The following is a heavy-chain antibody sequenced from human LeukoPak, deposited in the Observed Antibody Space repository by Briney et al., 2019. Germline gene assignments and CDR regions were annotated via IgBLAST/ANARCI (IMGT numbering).Heavy chain of an antibody. CDR3: ASQPLTAADSSGYDWFDP. CDR1: GYTFTGYY. V-gene: IGHV1-18*04. J-gene: IGHJ5*02. D-gene: IGHD3-22*01. Sequence: GASVKVSCKASGYTFTGYYMHWVRQAPGQGLEWMGRISPYNGNTNYAQKVQDRVTMTTDTSTSTAYMELSSLRSDDTAVYYCASQPLTAADSSGYDWFDPWGQGTLVTVSS. CDR2: ISPYNGNT.